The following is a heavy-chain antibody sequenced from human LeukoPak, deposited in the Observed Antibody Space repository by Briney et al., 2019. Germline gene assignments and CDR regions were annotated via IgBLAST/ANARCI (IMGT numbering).Heavy chain of an antibody. J-gene: IGHJ6*03. V-gene: IGHV4-4*07. D-gene: IGHD2-8*01. CDR3: ARDLYYAEYTDV. CDR2: IYATGST. Sequence: PSETLSLTCSVSDGYISNYYLNWIRQPAGKGLEWIGRIYATGSTYYNPSLQSRVTMSLDTSKNQFSLKLSSVTAADTAVYYCARDLYYAEYTDVWGKGTTVTVSS. CDR1: DGYISNYY.